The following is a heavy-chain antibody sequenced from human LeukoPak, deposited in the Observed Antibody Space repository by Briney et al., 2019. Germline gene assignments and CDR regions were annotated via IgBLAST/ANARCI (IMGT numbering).Heavy chain of an antibody. J-gene: IGHJ4*02. CDR3: ARARRYCSSTSCYSDFHY. D-gene: IGHD2-2*01. V-gene: IGHV1-8*03. Sequence: ASVKVSCKPSGYTFTGYYMHWVRRAPGQGLGWMGWMNPNSGNTGYAQKFQGRVTITRNTSISTAYMELSSLRSEDTAVYYCARARRYCSSTSCYSDFHYWGQGTLVTVSS. CDR1: GYTFTGYY. CDR2: MNPNSGNT.